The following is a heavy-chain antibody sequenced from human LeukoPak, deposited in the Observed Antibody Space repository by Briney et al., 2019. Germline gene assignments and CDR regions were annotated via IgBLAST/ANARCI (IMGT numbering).Heavy chain of an antibody. J-gene: IGHJ3*02. Sequence: ASVKVSCKASGYTFTSYGISWVRQAPGQGLEWMGWISAYNGNTNYAQKLQGRVTMTTDTSTSTAYMELRSLRSDDTAVYYCARVGGSYDFWGCSEAFDIWGQGTMVTVSS. V-gene: IGHV1-18*01. CDR3: ARVGGSYDFWGCSEAFDI. CDR1: GYTFTSYG. D-gene: IGHD3-3*01. CDR2: ISAYNGNT.